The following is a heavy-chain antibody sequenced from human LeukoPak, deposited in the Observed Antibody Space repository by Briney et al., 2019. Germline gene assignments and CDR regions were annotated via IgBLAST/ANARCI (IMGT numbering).Heavy chain of an antibody. CDR1: GYTFTGFY. CDR3: ARDYGDYYYYGMDV. J-gene: IGHJ6*02. V-gene: IGHV1-2*02. D-gene: IGHD4-17*01. Sequence: ASVTVSFKASGYTFTGFYMHWVRQAPGQGLEWMGWINPNSGGTNYAQKFQGRGTMTRDTAMSTAYMELRRVRSDDTDVYYCARDYGDYYYYGMDVWGQGTTVTVSS. CDR2: INPNSGGT.